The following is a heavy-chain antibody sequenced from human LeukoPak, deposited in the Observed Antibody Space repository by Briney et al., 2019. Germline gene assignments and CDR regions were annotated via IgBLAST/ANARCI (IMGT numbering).Heavy chain of an antibody. D-gene: IGHD3-10*01. CDR2: INPSSGGT. CDR1: GHPFTAYY. V-gene: IGHV1-2*02. CDR3: ASPSNYGSGSQLNY. J-gene: IGHJ4*02. Sequence: ASVKVSCKASGHPFTAYYMHWVRQPPGQGLEWMGWINPSSGGTKYAQKFQGRVIMTRDTSNSTAYMELSRLRSDDTAVYYCASPSNYGSGSQLNYWGQGTLVTVSS.